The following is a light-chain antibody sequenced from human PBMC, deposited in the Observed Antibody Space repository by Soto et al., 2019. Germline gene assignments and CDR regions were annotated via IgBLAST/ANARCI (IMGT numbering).Light chain of an antibody. V-gene: IGKV1-5*03. J-gene: IGKJ1*01. CDR1: QSISSW. Sequence: DIQMTQAPSTPSASVGDRVTITCRASQSISSWLAWYQQKPGTAPKLLIYKASTLQTGVPSRFSGSGSGTEFPLPSSSLQPDDFATYYCQQYNDNWTFGQGTKVEIK. CDR3: QQYNDNWT. CDR2: KAS.